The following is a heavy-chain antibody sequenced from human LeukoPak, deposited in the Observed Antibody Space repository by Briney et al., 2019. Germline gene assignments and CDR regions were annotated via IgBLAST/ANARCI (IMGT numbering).Heavy chain of an antibody. CDR3: ASFGLSTNNYIDV. V-gene: IGHV4-34*01. Sequence: SEALSLTCAVYGGSLRGYYWGGIRQPPGKGVEVIWEIHHCVSTNYNPSLKSLLTISVDTSKNQFSLKLSSVTAADTAVYYCASFGLSTNNYIDVWGKGTTVTVSS. CDR2: IHHCVST. D-gene: IGHD3-10*01. J-gene: IGHJ6*03. CDR1: GGSLRGYY.